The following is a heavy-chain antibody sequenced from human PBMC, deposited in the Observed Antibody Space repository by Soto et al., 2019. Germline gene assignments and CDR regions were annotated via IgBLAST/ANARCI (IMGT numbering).Heavy chain of an antibody. D-gene: IGHD6-6*01. CDR1: GFTFSSYG. Sequence: GGSLRLSCAASGFTFSSYGMHWVRQAPGKGLEWVAVISYDGSNKYYADSVKGRFTISRDNSKNTLYLQMNSLRAEDTAVYYCARDRSSSSPRDYYYYYGMDVWGQGTTVTVSS. CDR3: ARDRSSSSPRDYYYYYGMDV. J-gene: IGHJ6*02. CDR2: ISYDGSNK. V-gene: IGHV3-30*03.